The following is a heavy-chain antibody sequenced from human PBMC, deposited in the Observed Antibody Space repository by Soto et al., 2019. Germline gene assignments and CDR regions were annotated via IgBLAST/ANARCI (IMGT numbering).Heavy chain of an antibody. CDR2: ISSSSSYI. CDR1: GFTFSSYS. V-gene: IGHV3-21*01. Sequence: LRLSCAASGFTFSSYSMNWVRQAPGKGLEWVSSISSSSSYIYYADSVKGRFTISRDNAKNSLYLQMNSLRAEDTAVYYCARVGGGYQLLHAFDIWGQGTMVTVSS. D-gene: IGHD2-2*01. J-gene: IGHJ3*02. CDR3: ARVGGGYQLLHAFDI.